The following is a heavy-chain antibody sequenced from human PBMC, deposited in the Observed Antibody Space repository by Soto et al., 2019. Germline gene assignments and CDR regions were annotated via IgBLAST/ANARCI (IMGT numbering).Heavy chain of an antibody. J-gene: IGHJ4*02. CDR3: AKEHITMVRGVPQSSGFDY. V-gene: IGHV3-30*18. CDR1: GFTFSSYG. D-gene: IGHD3-10*01. CDR2: ISYDGSNK. Sequence: GGALRVSCAASGFTFSSYGMHWVRQAPGKGLEWVAVISYDGSNKYYADSVKGRFTISRDNSKNTLYLQMNSLRAEDTAVYYCAKEHITMVRGVPQSSGFDYWGQGTLVTVSS.